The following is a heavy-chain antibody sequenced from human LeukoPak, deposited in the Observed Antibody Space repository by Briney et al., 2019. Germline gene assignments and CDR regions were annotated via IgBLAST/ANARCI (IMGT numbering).Heavy chain of an antibody. J-gene: IGHJ5*02. Sequence: PGGSLRLSCAASGFTFSSYWMHWVRQAPGKGLVWVSRISNDGSGSNYADSVKGRFTISRDNAKNTLYLQMNSLRAEDTALYYCARGYFGPFDLWGQGSLVTVSS. V-gene: IGHV3-74*01. D-gene: IGHD2/OR15-2a*01. CDR2: ISNDGSGS. CDR3: ARGYFGPFDL. CDR1: GFTFSSYW.